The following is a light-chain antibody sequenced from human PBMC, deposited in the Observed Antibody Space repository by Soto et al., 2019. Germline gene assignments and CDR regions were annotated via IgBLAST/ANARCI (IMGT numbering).Light chain of an antibody. V-gene: IGKV3-20*01. CDR1: QSVSSNY. CDR2: AAS. Sequence: IGWTRSPGSLSVSSGERATLSCRAGQSVSSNYLAWYQQKPGQAPRLLIYAASSRATGIPDRFSGRGSGTDFTLTIDGLETEASEVYYSQPYSSTPYTFGQGTQVDIK. CDR3: QPYSSTPYT. J-gene: IGKJ2*01.